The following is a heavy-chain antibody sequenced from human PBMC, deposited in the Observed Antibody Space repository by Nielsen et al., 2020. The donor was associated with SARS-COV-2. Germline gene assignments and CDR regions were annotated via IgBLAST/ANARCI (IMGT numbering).Heavy chain of an antibody. V-gene: IGHV4-30-4*08. Sequence: SETLSLTCTVSGGSISSGGYYWSWIRQHPGKGLEWIGYIYYSGSTYYNPSLKSRVTISVDTSKNQFSLKLSSVTAADTAVYYCAREWWVRGVMDPNWFDPWGQGTLVTVSS. CDR3: AREWWVRGVMDPNWFDP. J-gene: IGHJ5*02. CDR2: IYYSGST. D-gene: IGHD3-10*01. CDR1: GGSISSGGYY.